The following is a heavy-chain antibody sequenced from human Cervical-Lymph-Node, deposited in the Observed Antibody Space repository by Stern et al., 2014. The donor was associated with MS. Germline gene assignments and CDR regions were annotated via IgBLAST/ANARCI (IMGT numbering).Heavy chain of an antibody. CDR1: GFTFSSYA. V-gene: IGHV3-30*04. CDR3: ARRQLWQQYYGMDV. D-gene: IGHD5-18*01. J-gene: IGHJ6*02. CDR2: ISYDGTDK. Sequence: VQLVESGGGVVQPGRSLRLSCAASGFTFSSYAMHWVRQAPGKGLEWVAFISYDGTDKYYADSVKGRFTISRDNSKNMVYLQMNSLRAEDTAVWYCARRQLWQQYYGMDVWGQATMVTVSS.